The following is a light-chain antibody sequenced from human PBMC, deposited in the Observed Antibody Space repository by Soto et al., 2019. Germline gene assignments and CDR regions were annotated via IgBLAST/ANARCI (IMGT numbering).Light chain of an antibody. J-gene: IGLJ2*01. Sequence: QSALTQPASVSGSPGQSITISCTGSSSDVGGYKYVSWYQQHPGKAPKLMIFEVSNRPSGVSNRFSGSNSGNTASLTISGLQAEDEGDYYCCSYTGGTTLVCGGGTKVTVL. CDR2: EVS. V-gene: IGLV2-14*01. CDR3: CSYTGGTTLV. CDR1: SSDVGGYKY.